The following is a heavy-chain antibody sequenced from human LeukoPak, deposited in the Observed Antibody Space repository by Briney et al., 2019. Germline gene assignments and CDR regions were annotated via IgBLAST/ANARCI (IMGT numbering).Heavy chain of an antibody. CDR3: ARCGSRDSGSYYFDY. V-gene: IGHV4-59*12. J-gene: IGHJ4*02. D-gene: IGHD1-26*01. CDR1: GGPINNYY. CDR2: IYHTGET. Sequence: SETLSLTCTVSGGPINNYYWTWIRQSPGKGLEYIGYIYHTGETDYNPSLKSRVTISLDSSKKQFSLKMTSMTAADTAVYYCARCGSRDSGSYYFDYWGQGTLVTVSS.